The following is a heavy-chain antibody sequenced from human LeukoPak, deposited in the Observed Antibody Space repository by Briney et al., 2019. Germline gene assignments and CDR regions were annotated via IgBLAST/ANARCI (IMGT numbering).Heavy chain of an antibody. CDR1: GFTFSSYA. Sequence: GGSLRLSCAASGFTFSSYAMGWVRQAPGKGLEWVSAISGSGGSTYYADSVKGRFTISRDNSKNTLYLQMNSLRAEDTAVYYCAKDQPPLPFLYIAAVGSGAFDIWGQGTMVTVSS. J-gene: IGHJ3*02. D-gene: IGHD6-13*01. CDR3: AKDQPPLPFLYIAAVGSGAFDI. V-gene: IGHV3-23*01. CDR2: ISGSGGST.